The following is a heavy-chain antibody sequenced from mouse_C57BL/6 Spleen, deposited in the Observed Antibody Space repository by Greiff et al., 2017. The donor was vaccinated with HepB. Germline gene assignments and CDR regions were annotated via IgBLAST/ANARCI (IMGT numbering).Heavy chain of an antibody. CDR3: ARGGTTVVDYWYFDV. D-gene: IGHD1-1*01. CDR2: FHPYNDDT. CDR1: GYTFTTYP. J-gene: IGHJ1*03. V-gene: IGHV1-47*01. Sequence: QVQLKESGAELVKPGASVKMSCKASGYTFTTYPIEWMKQNHGKSLEWIGNFHPYNDDTKYNEKFKGKATLTVEKSSSTVYLELSRLTSDDSAVYYCARGGTTVVDYWYFDVWGTGTTVTVSS.